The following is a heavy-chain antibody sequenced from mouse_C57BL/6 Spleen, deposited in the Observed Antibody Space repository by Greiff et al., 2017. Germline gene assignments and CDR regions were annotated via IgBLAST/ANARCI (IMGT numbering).Heavy chain of an antibody. V-gene: IGHV5-4*03. Sequence: EVKVVESGGGLVKPGGSLKLSCAASGFTFSSYAMSWVRQTPEKRLEWVATISDGGSYTYYPDNVKGRFTISRDNAKNNLYLQMSHLKSEDTAMYYCARSKGITTVVEYFEVWGTGTTVTVSS. D-gene: IGHD1-1*01. CDR3: ARSKGITTVVEYFEV. CDR1: GFTFSSYA. CDR2: ISDGGSYT. J-gene: IGHJ1*03.